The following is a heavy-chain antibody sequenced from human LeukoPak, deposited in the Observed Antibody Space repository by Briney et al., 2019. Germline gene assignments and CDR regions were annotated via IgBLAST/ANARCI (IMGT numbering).Heavy chain of an antibody. Sequence: SVKVSCKASGGTFSSYAISWVRQAPGQGLEWMGGIIPIFGTANYAQKFQGRVTITADKSTGTAYTELSSLRSEDTAVYYCARDYYGSGSSLQYYFDYWGQGTLVTVSS. D-gene: IGHD3-10*01. CDR3: ARDYYGSGSSLQYYFDY. CDR2: IIPIFGTA. CDR1: GGTFSSYA. J-gene: IGHJ4*02. V-gene: IGHV1-69*06.